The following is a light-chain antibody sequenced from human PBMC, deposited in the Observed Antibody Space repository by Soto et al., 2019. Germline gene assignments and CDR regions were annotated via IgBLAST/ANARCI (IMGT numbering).Light chain of an antibody. CDR3: CSFAGSDSYV. CDR1: SSDVGRYDY. CDR2: DVS. V-gene: IGLV2-11*01. J-gene: IGLJ1*01. Sequence: QSALTQPRSVSGSPGQSVTISCTGTSSDVGRYDYVSWYQQHPGKAPKVIIYDVSERPSGVPDRFSGSKSGNTASLTISGLQADDEADYYCCSFAGSDSYVFGTGTKLTVL.